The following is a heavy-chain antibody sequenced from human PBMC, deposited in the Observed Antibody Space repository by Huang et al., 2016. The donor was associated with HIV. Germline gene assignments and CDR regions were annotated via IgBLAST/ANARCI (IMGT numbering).Heavy chain of an antibody. CDR2: ISGTSSNI. Sequence: EVQLVESGGALVQPGGSLKLSCVVSGFDFSKYSMNWVRQAPGKGLWWVSYISGTSSNIYYADSVKGRFTISRDNAKNSVFLQMRSLRAEDTALYYCARTEMEYYYGSSGYYPDYWGQGTQVTVSS. V-gene: IGHV3-48*01. CDR1: GFDFSKYS. D-gene: IGHD3-22*01. CDR3: ARTEMEYYYGSSGYYPDY. J-gene: IGHJ4*02.